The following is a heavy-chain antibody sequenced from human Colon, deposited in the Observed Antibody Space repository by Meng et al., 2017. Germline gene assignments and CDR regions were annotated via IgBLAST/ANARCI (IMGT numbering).Heavy chain of an antibody. Sequence: QVPLEELGPGMGRPSETLSLTYSGSRGSASGGSYYWSWSRQPPGKGLEWIGYIYYSGSTNYNPSLKSRLTISVDTSKNQFSLKRSSVTAADTAVYDCARNYGPWGQGTLVTVSS. CDR3: ARNYGP. V-gene: IGHV4-61*01. D-gene: IGHD4-17*01. CDR1: RGSASGGSYY. J-gene: IGHJ5*02. CDR2: IYYSGST.